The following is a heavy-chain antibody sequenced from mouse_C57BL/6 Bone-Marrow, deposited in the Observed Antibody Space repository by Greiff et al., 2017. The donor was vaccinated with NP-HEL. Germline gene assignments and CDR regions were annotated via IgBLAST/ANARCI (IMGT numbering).Heavy chain of an antibody. Sequence: EVKLMESGGGLVQPGGSLKLSCAASGFTFSDYYMYWVRQTPEKRLEWVAYISNGGGSTYYPDTVKGRFTISRDNAKNTLYLQMSRLKSEDTAMYYCARHSSSPYAMDYWGQGTSVTVSS. V-gene: IGHV5-12*01. CDR3: ARHSSSPYAMDY. CDR1: GFTFSDYY. D-gene: IGHD1-1*01. CDR2: ISNGGGST. J-gene: IGHJ4*01.